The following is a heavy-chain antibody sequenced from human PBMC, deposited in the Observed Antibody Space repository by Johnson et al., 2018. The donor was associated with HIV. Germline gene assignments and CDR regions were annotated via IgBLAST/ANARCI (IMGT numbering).Heavy chain of an antibody. CDR2: MSYDGSKE. J-gene: IGHJ3*02. V-gene: IGHV3-30-3*01. Sequence: QMLLVESGGGVVQPGRSLRLSCAASGFTFSSYAMHWVRQAPGKGLEWVAVMSYDGSKENYADSVKGRFTISRDNSKNTVYLQMNTLRPEDTAVYYCAREGGTFYDSSGSLAFYIWGQGTMVAVSS. CDR1: GFTFSSYA. D-gene: IGHD3-22*01. CDR3: AREGGTFYDSSGSLAFYI.